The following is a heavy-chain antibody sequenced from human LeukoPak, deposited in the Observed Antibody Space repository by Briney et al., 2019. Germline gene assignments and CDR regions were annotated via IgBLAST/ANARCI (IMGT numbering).Heavy chain of an antibody. J-gene: IGHJ3*02. CDR1: GYTFTNYV. D-gene: IGHD2-15*01. V-gene: IGHV1-18*01. CDR3: AVVAAPLISFSYHAFDI. CDR2: ISAYNGNT. Sequence: ASVKVSCKASGYTFTNYVIIWVRQAPGQGLEWMGWISAYNGNTNYAQKLQGRVTITTDTSTSTAYMELRSLRSDDTAVYYCAVVAAPLISFSYHAFDIWGQGTMVTVSS.